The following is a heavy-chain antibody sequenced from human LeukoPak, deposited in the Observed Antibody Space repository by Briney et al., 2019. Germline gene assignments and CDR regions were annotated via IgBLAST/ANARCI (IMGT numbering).Heavy chain of an antibody. J-gene: IGHJ6*02. V-gene: IGHV4-4*02. CDR1: GGSISSSNW. CDR3: ARHSIVGASRGVWYYYGMDV. D-gene: IGHD1-26*01. Sequence: SSETLSLTCAVSGGSISSSNWWSWVRQPPGKGLEWIGEIYHSGSTNYNPSLKSRVTISVDKSKNQFSLKLSSVTAADTAVYYCARHSIVGASRGVWYYYGMDVWGQGTTVTVSS. CDR2: IYHSGST.